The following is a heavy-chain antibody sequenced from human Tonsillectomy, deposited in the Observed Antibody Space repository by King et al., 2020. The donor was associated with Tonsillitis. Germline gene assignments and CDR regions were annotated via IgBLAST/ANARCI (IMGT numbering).Heavy chain of an antibody. D-gene: IGHD2-21*02. CDR2: ISGSGGTP. CDR3: AKDLVVVTAIPGNYFDY. V-gene: IGHV3-23*04. Sequence: VQLVESGGVLVQTGGSLRLSCAASGFTFSSYAMSWVRQAPGKGLEWVSAISGSGGTPYYADSVKGRLTISRDNSKNTLYLQMNSLRAEDTAVYYCAKDLVVVTAIPGNYFDYWGQGTLVTVSS. J-gene: IGHJ4*02. CDR1: GFTFSSYA.